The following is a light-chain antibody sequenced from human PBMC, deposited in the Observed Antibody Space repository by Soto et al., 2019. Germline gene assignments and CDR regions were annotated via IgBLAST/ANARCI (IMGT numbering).Light chain of an antibody. CDR3: QQYNNWPPIT. CDR2: KAS. Sequence: DIQRTQSPSTLSASLREKLIITGRASQTISSWLAWFQQRPGRAPKFLIYKASSLKNGVPSRFSGSGSVTEFTLTISSLQSEDFAVYYCQQYNNWPPITFGQGTRLEIK. V-gene: IGKV1-5*03. J-gene: IGKJ5*01. CDR1: QTISSW.